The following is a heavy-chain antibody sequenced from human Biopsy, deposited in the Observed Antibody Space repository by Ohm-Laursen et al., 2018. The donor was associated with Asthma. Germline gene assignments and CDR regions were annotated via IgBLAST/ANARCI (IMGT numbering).Heavy chain of an antibody. Sequence: ASVKVSCNTSGYTFNSAGITWVRQAPGQGLEWMGWISVYNGNTKVAQKLQDRVTMITDTSTSTAYMELRSLRSADTAVYFCARAVDYSHYYGIDVWGQGTTVTVS. V-gene: IGHV1-18*01. CDR2: ISVYNGNT. D-gene: IGHD3-10*01. J-gene: IGHJ6*02. CDR1: GYTFNSAG. CDR3: ARAVDYSHYYGIDV.